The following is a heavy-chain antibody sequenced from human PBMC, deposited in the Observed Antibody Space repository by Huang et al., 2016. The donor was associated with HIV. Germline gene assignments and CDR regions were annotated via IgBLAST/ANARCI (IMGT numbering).Heavy chain of an antibody. D-gene: IGHD3-22*01. V-gene: IGHV3-30-3*01. Sequence: WVAVISYDGSNKYYADSVKGRFTISRDNSKNTLYLQMNSLRAEDTAVYYCARGGPYYYDSSGYLVSAFDIWGQGTMVTVSS. CDR2: ISYDGSNK. CDR3: ARGGPYYYDSSGYLVSAFDI. J-gene: IGHJ3*02.